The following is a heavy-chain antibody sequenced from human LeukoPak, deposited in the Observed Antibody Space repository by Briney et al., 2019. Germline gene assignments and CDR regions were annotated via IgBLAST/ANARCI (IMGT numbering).Heavy chain of an antibody. V-gene: IGHV3-30-3*01. CDR1: GFTFSSYA. CDR3: AREGAYYDSSGYYRDDYYYGMDV. CDR2: ISYDGSNK. J-gene: IGHJ6*02. D-gene: IGHD3-22*01. Sequence: PGGSLRLSCAASGFTFSSYAMHWVRQAPGKGLEWVAVISYDGSNKYYADSVKGRFTISRDNSKNTLYLQMNSLRAEDTAVYYCAREGAYYDSSGYYRDDYYYGMDVWGQGTTVTVSS.